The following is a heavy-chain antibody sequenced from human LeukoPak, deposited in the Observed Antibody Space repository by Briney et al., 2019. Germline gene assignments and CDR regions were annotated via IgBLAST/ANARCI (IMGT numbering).Heavy chain of an antibody. Sequence: SQTLSLTCTVSGGSISSGGHYWSWIRQHPGKGLEWIGYIYYSGSTYYNPSLKSRVTISVDTSKNQFSLKLSSVTAADTAVYYCARVLTPPYFDYWGQGTLVTVSS. D-gene: IGHD3-9*01. CDR1: GGSISSGGHY. J-gene: IGHJ4*02. CDR2: IYYSGST. V-gene: IGHV4-31*03. CDR3: ARVLTPPYFDY.